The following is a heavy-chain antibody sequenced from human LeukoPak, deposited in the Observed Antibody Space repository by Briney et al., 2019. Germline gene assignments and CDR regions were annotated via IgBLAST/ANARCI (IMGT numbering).Heavy chain of an antibody. CDR3: VRGSGGDGYSYWGDY. V-gene: IGHV3-33*01. Sequence: GGSLRLYCAASGFTLSHYGMHWVGHAPGMGLEGVAVIWFDGGKIHYPDSVKGRFTISRDNSKNTLDLQKDNLRADDTAVYYCVRGSGGDGYSYWGDYWGQGTLVTVSP. J-gene: IGHJ4*02. D-gene: IGHD5-24*01. CDR1: GFTLSHYG. CDR2: IWFDGGKI.